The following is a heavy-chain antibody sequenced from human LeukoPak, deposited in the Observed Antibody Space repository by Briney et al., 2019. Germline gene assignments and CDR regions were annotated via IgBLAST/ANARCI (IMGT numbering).Heavy chain of an antibody. CDR2: ISSSSSYI. CDR3: AKCLMGSYYYGMDV. Sequence: GGSLRLSCAASGFTFSSYSMNWVRQAPGKGLEWVSSISSSSSYIYYADSVKGRFTISRDNSKNTLYLQMNSLRAEDTAVYYCAKCLMGSYYYGMDVWGQGTTVTVSS. V-gene: IGHV3-21*04. D-gene: IGHD2-2*01. CDR1: GFTFSSYS. J-gene: IGHJ6*02.